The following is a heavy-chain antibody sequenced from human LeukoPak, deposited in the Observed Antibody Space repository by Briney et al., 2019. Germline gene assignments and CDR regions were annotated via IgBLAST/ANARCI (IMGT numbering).Heavy chain of an antibody. D-gene: IGHD3-10*02. CDR2: FSSSGSTI. CDR1: GFTFSSYE. V-gene: IGHV3-48*03. J-gene: IGHJ6*04. Sequence: PGRSLRLSCAASGFTFSSYEMNWVRQAPGEGLEWVSYFSSSGSTIYYADSVKGRFTISRDNAKNSLYLQMNSLRAEDTAVYYCAELGITMIGGVWGKGTTVTISS. CDR3: AELGITMIGGV.